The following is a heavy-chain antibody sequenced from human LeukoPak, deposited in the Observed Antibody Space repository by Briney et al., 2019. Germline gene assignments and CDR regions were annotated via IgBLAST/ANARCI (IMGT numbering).Heavy chain of an antibody. V-gene: IGHV4-39*07. CDR2: IYHSASG. CDR3: ARGPTLYTSGWYPGFDY. CDR1: GGSISSGGYY. Sequence: SETLSLTCTVSGGSISSGGYYWSWIRQPPGKGLEWIGEIYHSASGNYNPSLKSRVTISVDKSKNQFSLKLNSVTAADTAVYYCARGPTLYTSGWYPGFDYWGRGTLVTVSS. D-gene: IGHD6-19*01. J-gene: IGHJ4*02.